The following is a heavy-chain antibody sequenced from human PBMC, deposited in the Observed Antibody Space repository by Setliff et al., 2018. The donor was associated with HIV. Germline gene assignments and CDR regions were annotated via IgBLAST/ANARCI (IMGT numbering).Heavy chain of an antibody. J-gene: IGHJ4*02. V-gene: IGHV4-4*02. CDR3: ARVYDSTGYYFDF. CDR2: IFHSGNT. CDR1: GGSISSSNW. D-gene: IGHD3-22*01. Sequence: SETLSLTCAVSGGSISSSNWWSWVRQSPGKGLEWIGEIFHSGNTNYNPSLRSRVTMSIDKSKKQFSLKVTSVTAADTAVYYCARVYDSTGYYFDFWGQGTLVTVSS.